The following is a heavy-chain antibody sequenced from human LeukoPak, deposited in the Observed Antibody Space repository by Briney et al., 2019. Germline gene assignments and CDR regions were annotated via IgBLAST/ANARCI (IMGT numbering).Heavy chain of an antibody. Sequence: GASVKVSCKASGFTFTSYDINWVRQASGQGLEWMGIINPSGGSTSYAQKFQGRVTMTRDTSTSTVYMELSSLRSEDTAVYYCARGRVVVVAATPTVAGTIDYWGQGTLVTVSS. CDR3: ARGRVVVVAATPTVAGTIDY. CDR2: INPSGGST. CDR1: GFTFTSYD. V-gene: IGHV1-46*01. J-gene: IGHJ4*02. D-gene: IGHD2-15*01.